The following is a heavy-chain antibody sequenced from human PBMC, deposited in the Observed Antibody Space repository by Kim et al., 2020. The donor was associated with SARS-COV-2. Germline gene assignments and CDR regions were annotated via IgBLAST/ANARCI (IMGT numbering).Heavy chain of an antibody. V-gene: IGHV4-61*01. CDR3: ARAGSGYDSGRRYYYYYYGMDV. CDR2: IYYSGST. Sequence: SETLSLTCTVSGGSVSSGSYYWSWIRQPPGKGLEWIGYIYYSGSTNYNPSLKSRVTISVDTSKNQFSLKLSSVTAADTAVYYCARAGSGYDSGRRYYYYYYGMDVWGQGTTVTVSS. D-gene: IGHD5-12*01. CDR1: GGSVSSGSYY. J-gene: IGHJ6*02.